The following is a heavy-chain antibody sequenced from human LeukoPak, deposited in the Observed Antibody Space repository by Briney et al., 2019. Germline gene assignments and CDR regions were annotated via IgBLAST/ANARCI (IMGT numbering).Heavy chain of an antibody. CDR3: AKNVAGYYDFDY. CDR1: GFTFSSYA. CDR2: ISGSGGSA. Sequence: GGSLRLSCAASGFTFSSYAMSWVRQAPGKGLEWVSAISGSGGSAYYADSVKGRFTISRDNSKNTLYLQMNSLRAEDTAVYYCAKNVAGYYDFDYWGQGTLVTVSS. J-gene: IGHJ4*02. V-gene: IGHV3-23*01. D-gene: IGHD3-9*01.